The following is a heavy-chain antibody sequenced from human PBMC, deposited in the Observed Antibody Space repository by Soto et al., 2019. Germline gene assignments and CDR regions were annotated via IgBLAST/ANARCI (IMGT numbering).Heavy chain of an antibody. D-gene: IGHD3-22*01. CDR1: GFTFSSYG. CDR2: IWYDGSNK. CDR3: ARPYYYDSSGYYPGFDY. Sequence: PGGSLRLSCAASGFTFSSYGMHWVRQAPGKGLEWVAVIWYDGSNKYYADSVKGRFTISRDNSKNTLYLQMNSLRAEDTAVYYCARPYYYDSSGYYPGFDYWGQGTLVTVSS. V-gene: IGHV3-33*01. J-gene: IGHJ4*02.